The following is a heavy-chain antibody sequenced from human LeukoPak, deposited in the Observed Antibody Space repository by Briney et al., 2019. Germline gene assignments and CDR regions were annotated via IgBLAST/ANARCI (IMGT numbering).Heavy chain of an antibody. D-gene: IGHD5-18*01. Sequence: SETLSLTCTVSGGSISGYYWSWIRQPPGQGLEWIGYIHYSGSTNYNPSLKGRVTMSVDTSKNQFSLKLSSVTAADTAVYYCAADGGYSYGLDYWGQGTLVTVSS. CDR2: IHYSGST. CDR3: AADGGYSYGLDY. V-gene: IGHV4-59*12. CDR1: GGSISGYY. J-gene: IGHJ4*02.